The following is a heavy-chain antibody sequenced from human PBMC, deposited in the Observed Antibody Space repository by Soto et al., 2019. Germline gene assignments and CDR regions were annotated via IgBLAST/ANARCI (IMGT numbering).Heavy chain of an antibody. V-gene: IGHV4-34*01. Sequence: PSETLSLTSAVYGGSFSGYNWSWIRQPPGKGLEWVGYINYTGSTKYNPSLKRRVTISVDTSKNKFSMKLSSVTAADTAVYYCASHMGGDSGDYIFDYWGQGTLVTVSS. CDR2: INYTGST. J-gene: IGHJ4*02. CDR1: GGSFSGYN. D-gene: IGHD4-17*01. CDR3: ASHMGGDSGDYIFDY.